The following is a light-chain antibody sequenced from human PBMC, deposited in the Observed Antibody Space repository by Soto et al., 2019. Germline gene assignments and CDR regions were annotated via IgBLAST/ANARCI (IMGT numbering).Light chain of an antibody. V-gene: IGLV2-14*03. CDR1: TSDIGFSYY. CDR3: GTWDSSLSVYV. J-gene: IGLJ1*01. CDR2: DVS. Sequence: QSVLTQSASVSGSPGQSITISCTGTTSDIGFSYYVSWYQQHPDKAPKLIIYDVSDRPSGVSDRFSGSKSGNTASLTISGLQAEDAADYYCGTWDSSLSVYVFGTGTKVTVL.